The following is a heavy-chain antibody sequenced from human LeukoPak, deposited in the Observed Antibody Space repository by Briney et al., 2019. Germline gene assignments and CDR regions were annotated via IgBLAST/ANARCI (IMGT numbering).Heavy chain of an antibody. CDR1: GLSISNFW. CDR3: VTDGDKWNDFEY. Sequence: GGSLRLSCAASGLSISNFWTHWVRQAPGKGLEWVAIIDKDGNEIKYVDSVKGRFTLSRDNGKNSVYLQMNSLRTEDTALYYCVTDGDKWNDFEYWGQGTLVTVSS. D-gene: IGHD1-1*01. V-gene: IGHV3-7*01. J-gene: IGHJ4*02. CDR2: IDKDGNEI.